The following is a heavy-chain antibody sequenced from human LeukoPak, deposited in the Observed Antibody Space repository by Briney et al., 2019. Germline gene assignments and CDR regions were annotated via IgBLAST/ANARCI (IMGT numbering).Heavy chain of an antibody. CDR1: GGSFSGYY. CDR3: ARERTVTIRVSSGSDY. CDR2: INHSGST. J-gene: IGHJ4*02. Sequence: SETLSLTCAVYGGSFSGYYWSWIRQPPGKGLEWIGEINHSGSTNYNPSLKSRVTISVDTSKNQFSLKLSSVTAADTAVYYCARERTVTIRVSSGSDYWGQGTLVTVSS. D-gene: IGHD4-17*01. V-gene: IGHV4-34*01.